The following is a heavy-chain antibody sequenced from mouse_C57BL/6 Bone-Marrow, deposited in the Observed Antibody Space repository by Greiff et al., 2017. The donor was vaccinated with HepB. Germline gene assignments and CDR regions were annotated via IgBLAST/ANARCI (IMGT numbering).Heavy chain of an antibody. CDR1: GYAFTNYL. CDR3: ARTPITTVVGSAMDY. J-gene: IGHJ4*01. Sequence: QVQLQQSGAELVRPGTSVKVSCKASGYAFTNYLIEWVKQRPGQGLEWIGVINPGSGGTNYNEKFKGKATLTADKSSSTAYMQLSSLTSEDSAVYFCARTPITTVVGSAMDYWGQGTSVTVSS. D-gene: IGHD1-1*01. V-gene: IGHV1-54*01. CDR2: INPGSGGT.